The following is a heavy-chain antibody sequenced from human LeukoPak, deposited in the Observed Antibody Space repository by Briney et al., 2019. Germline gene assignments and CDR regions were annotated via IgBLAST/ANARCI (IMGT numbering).Heavy chain of an antibody. CDR1: GFTFSNYW. D-gene: IGHD6-13*01. CDR3: ARDWGAAGLWDY. J-gene: IGHJ4*02. V-gene: IGHV3-7*05. Sequence: PGGSLRLSCATSGFTFSNYWMSWVRQAPGKGLEWVANIKEDGSEKNYVDSVKGRFTISRDNAKNSLYLQMNSLRAEDTAIYYCARDWGAAGLWDYWGQGTLVTVYS. CDR2: IKEDGSEK.